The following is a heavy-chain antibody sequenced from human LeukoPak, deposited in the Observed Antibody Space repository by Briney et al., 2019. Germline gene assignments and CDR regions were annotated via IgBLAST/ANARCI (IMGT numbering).Heavy chain of an antibody. CDR3: ATDSRFGFGVVNNWFDP. V-gene: IGHV1-3*01. Sequence: ASVKVSCKASGYTFTSYAMHWVRQAPGQRLEWMGWINAGNGNTKYSQKFQGRVTITRDTSASTAYMELSSLRSEDTAVYYCATDSRFGFGVVNNWFDPWGQGTLVTVSS. CDR2: INAGNGNT. D-gene: IGHD3-3*01. CDR1: GYTFTSYA. J-gene: IGHJ5*02.